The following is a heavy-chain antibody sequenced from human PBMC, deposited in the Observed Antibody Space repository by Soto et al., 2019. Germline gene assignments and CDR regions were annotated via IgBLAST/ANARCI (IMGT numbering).Heavy chain of an antibody. CDR3: TKVGGLYDFWSGPLHFDL. D-gene: IGHD3-3*01. V-gene: IGHV3-9*01. CDR2: ISWNSDSI. J-gene: IGHJ4*02. Sequence: EGQLVESGGGFVQPGRSLRLSCAGSGFIFDDFALHWVRQAPGKGLEWVSGISWNSDSIGYADAVKGRFTISRDNANTSLYLQMNSLRLEDTALYYCTKVGGLYDFWSGPLHFDLWGQGTLVTVSS. CDR1: GFIFDDFA.